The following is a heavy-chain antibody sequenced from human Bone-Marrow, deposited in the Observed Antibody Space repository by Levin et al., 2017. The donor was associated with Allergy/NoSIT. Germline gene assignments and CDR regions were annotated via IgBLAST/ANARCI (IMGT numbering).Heavy chain of an antibody. Sequence: ASVKVSCAVSGFTVSNNYMSWVRQAPGKGLEWVSLIYSGGRTYYIDSVKGRFTISRDNSKNTVYLQMNSLRAEDTAVYYCARVVYSSGWTGVDWGQGTLVTVSS. J-gene: IGHJ4*02. CDR3: ARVVYSSGWTGVD. D-gene: IGHD6-19*01. CDR1: GFTVSNNY. CDR2: IYSGGRT. V-gene: IGHV3-66*02.